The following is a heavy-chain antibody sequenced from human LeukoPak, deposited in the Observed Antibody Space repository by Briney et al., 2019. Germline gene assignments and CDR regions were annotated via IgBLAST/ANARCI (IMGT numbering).Heavy chain of an antibody. CDR1: GFTFSSYS. Sequence: GGSLRPSCAASGFTFSSYSMNWVRQAPGRGLEWVSYISGSSNTIYYADSVKGRFTISRDNAKNSLYLQMNSLRDEDTAVYYRARVPGDYYGSGSYSLYFDYWGQGTLVTVSS. D-gene: IGHD3-10*01. J-gene: IGHJ4*02. CDR2: ISGSSNTI. V-gene: IGHV3-48*02. CDR3: ARVPGDYYGSGSYSLYFDY.